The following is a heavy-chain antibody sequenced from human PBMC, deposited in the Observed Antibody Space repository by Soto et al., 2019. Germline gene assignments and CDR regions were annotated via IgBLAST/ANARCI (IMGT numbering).Heavy chain of an antibody. J-gene: IGHJ4*02. V-gene: IGHV3-9*01. CDR3: AKSGQQRADYFDY. Sequence: EVQLLQSGGGVVQPGRSLRLSCVGSGFSFDDYAMHWVRQVPGKGLEWVEGINWNGGSEDYSDSVRGRFVIDRDNAKSSVYLEMMSLSAEDTAVYYCAKSGQQRADYFDYWGQGTLVSVSS. CDR1: GFSFDDYA. CDR2: INWNGGSE. D-gene: IGHD1-1*01.